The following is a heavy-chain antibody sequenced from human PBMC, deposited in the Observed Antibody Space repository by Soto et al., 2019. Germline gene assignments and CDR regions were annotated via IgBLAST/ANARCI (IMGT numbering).Heavy chain of an antibody. Sequence: GSLRLSCAASGFTFSSYAMSWVRQAPGKGLEWVSAISGSGGSTYYADSVKGRFTISRDNSKNTLYLQMNSLRAEDTAVYYCAKGPDYYDSSTSLYWGQGTLVTVSS. J-gene: IGHJ4*02. CDR1: GFTFSSYA. D-gene: IGHD3-22*01. CDR3: AKGPDYYDSSTSLY. V-gene: IGHV3-23*01. CDR2: ISGSGGST.